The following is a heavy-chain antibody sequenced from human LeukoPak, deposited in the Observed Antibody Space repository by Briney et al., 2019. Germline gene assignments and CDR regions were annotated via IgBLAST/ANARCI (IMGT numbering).Heavy chain of an antibody. D-gene: IGHD6-13*01. CDR2: IIPIFGTA. V-gene: IGHV1-69*05. Sequence: SVKVSCKASGGTFSSYAISWVRQARGQGLEWMGGIIPIFGTANYAQKFQGRVTITTDESTSTAYMELSSLRSEDTAVYYCARALSGGTARTSNYMDVWGKGTTVTVSS. J-gene: IGHJ6*03. CDR1: GGTFSSYA. CDR3: ARALSGGTARTSNYMDV.